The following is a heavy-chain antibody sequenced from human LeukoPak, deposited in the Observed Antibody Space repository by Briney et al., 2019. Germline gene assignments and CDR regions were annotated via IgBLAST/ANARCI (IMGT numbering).Heavy chain of an antibody. Sequence: ASVKVSCKASRYTFTGYYMHWVRQAPGQGLEWMGWINPNSGGTNYAQKFQGRVTMTRDTSISTAYMELSRLRSDDTAVYYCARDGEDIVVVPAASGGWFDPWGQGTLVTVSS. V-gene: IGHV1-2*02. D-gene: IGHD2-2*01. CDR2: INPNSGGT. J-gene: IGHJ5*02. CDR1: RYTFTGYY. CDR3: ARDGEDIVVVPAASGGWFDP.